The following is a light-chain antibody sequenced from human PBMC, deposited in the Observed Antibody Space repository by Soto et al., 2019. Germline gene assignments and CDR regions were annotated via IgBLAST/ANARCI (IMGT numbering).Light chain of an antibody. V-gene: IGKV1-5*03. J-gene: IGKJ2*01. Sequence: DIQMTQSPSTLSASVGDRVTITCRASQSISDLLAWYQQKPGKAPKLLIYKASTLESGVPSRFSGSGSGTAFTLPISSLQPDDFATYYSQQYGSDLYTFGPGTKLEIK. CDR1: QSISDL. CDR2: KAS. CDR3: QQYGSDLYT.